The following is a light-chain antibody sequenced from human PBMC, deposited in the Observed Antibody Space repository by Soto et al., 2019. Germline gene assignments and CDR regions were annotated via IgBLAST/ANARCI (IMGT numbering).Light chain of an antibody. Sequence: EIVLTQSPGTLSLSPGERATLSCRASQSVSSSYLAWYQQKPGQAPRLLIYDASSRATGIPDRFSGSGSGTDFTLTISRLEPEDFAMYYCQQYGSSSYTFGQGTKLAIK. CDR3: QQYGSSSYT. CDR2: DAS. V-gene: IGKV3-20*01. J-gene: IGKJ2*01. CDR1: QSVSSSY.